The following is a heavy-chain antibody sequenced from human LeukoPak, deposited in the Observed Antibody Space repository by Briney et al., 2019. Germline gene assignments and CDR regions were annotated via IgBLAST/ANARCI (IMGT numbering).Heavy chain of an antibody. CDR1: GYTFTSYY. J-gene: IGHJ5*02. V-gene: IGHV1-2*02. CDR3: TRVRITMVRGDKYNWFDP. D-gene: IGHD3-10*01. CDR2: INPNSGGT. Sequence: ASVKVSCKASGYTFTSYYMHWVRQAPGQGLEWMGWINPNSGGTNYAQKFQGRVTMTRDTSISTAYMELSRLRSDDTAVYYCTRVRITMVRGDKYNWFDPWGQGTLVTVSS.